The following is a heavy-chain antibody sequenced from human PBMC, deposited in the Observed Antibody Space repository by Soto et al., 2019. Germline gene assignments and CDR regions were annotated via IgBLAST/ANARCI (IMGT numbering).Heavy chain of an antibody. Sequence: QVQLQESGPGLVKPSGTLSLTCAVSSGSISSSNWWSWVRQPPGKRLEWIGEIYHNGSTNYNPSLQSRVTMSVEKSKNQFSLKLSSVTAADTAVYYCARDKRSGIAYVRYYFDYWGQGTLVTVSS. CDR2: IYHNGST. D-gene: IGHD6-13*01. CDR1: SGSISSSNW. CDR3: ARDKRSGIAYVRYYFDY. V-gene: IGHV4-4*02. J-gene: IGHJ4*02.